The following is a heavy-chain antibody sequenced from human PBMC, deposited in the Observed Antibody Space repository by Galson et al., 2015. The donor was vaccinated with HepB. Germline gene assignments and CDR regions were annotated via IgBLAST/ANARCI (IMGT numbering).Heavy chain of an antibody. CDR2: ICSGGTAT. V-gene: IGHV3-74*03. CDR1: GFSFSGDC. CDR3: ARLGTPYNWFVP. Sequence: SLRLSCAVSGFSFSGDCMHWVRQAPGKGLVWVSRICSGGTATTYADSVKGRFTISRDNAKNTLYLQMNSLRAEDSAVYYCARLGTPYNWFVPWGQGARVIVSP. D-gene: IGHD1-1*01. J-gene: IGHJ5*02.